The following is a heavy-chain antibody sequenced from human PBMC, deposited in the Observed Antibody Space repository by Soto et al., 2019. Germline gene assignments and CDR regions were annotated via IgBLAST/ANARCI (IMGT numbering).Heavy chain of an antibody. Sequence: PSETLSLTCTVSGGSISSYYWSWIRQPPGKGLEWIGYIYYSGSTNYNPSLKSRVTISVDTSKNQFSLKLSSVTAADTAVYYCARHYSGYDSEWFDYWGQGTLVTVSS. CDR3: ARHYSGYDSEWFDY. D-gene: IGHD5-12*01. CDR1: GGSISSYY. V-gene: IGHV4-59*08. CDR2: IYYSGST. J-gene: IGHJ4*02.